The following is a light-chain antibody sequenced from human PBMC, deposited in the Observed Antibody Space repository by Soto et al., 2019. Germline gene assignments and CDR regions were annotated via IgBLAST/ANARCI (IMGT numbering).Light chain of an antibody. CDR3: QDFGSLPYT. CDR2: AAS. CDR1: QSVTSSH. J-gene: IGKJ2*01. V-gene: IGKV3-20*01. Sequence: ELVLTQSPGTLSLSPGERATLSCRASQSVTSSHLAWYQQKPGQAPRLLIYAASTRATGVPDRFSGSGSGTAFTLTISRLEPEEFAVFYCQDFGSLPYTFGQGTKLQIK.